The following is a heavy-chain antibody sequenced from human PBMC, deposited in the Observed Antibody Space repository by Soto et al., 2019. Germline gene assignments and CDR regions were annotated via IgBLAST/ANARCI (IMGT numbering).Heavy chain of an antibody. V-gene: IGHV3-72*01. CDR1: GFTFSDHY. J-gene: IGHJ2*01. Sequence: EVQLVESGGDLAQPGGSLRLSCAASGFTFSDHYMDWVRQAPGKGLEWVGRIRNKANGYTTEYAASVKGRFTISRDDSTNSLYLQMNSLKIEDTAVYYCDRGLNGFDLWGRGTLVSVSS. CDR2: IRNKANGYTT. CDR3: DRGLNGFDL.